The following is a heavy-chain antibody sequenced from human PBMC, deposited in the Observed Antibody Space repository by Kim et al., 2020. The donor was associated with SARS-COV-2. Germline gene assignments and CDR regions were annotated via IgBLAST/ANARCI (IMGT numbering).Heavy chain of an antibody. J-gene: IGHJ4*02. V-gene: IGHV3-33*01. D-gene: IGHD3-22*01. CDR3: ARATGVITYDFDY. CDR2: IWYDGSNK. CDR1: GFTFSSYG. Sequence: GGSLRLSCAASGFTFSSYGMHWVRQAQGKGLEWVAVIWYDGSNKYYADSVKGRFTISRDNSKNTLYLQMNSLRAEDTAVYYCARATGVITYDFDYWGQGTLVTVSS.